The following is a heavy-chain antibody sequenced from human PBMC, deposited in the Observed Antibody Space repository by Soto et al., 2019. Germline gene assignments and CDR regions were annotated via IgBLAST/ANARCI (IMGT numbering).Heavy chain of an antibody. J-gene: IGHJ4*02. V-gene: IGHV2-70*11. CDR3: ARIVDTTMVFDY. D-gene: IGHD5-18*01. CDR1: GFSLSTSGMC. Sequence: SGPTLVNPTQTLTLTCTFSGFSLSTSGMCVSWIRQPPGKALEWLARIDWDDDKYYSTSLKTRLTISKDTSKSQVVLTMTNMDPVDTATYYCARIVDTTMVFDYWGQGTLVTVSS. CDR2: IDWDDDK.